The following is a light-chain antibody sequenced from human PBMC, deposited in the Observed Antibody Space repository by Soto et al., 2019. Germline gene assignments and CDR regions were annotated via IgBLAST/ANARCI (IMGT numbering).Light chain of an antibody. V-gene: IGKV3-20*01. J-gene: IGKJ5*01. CDR3: QQHGSSPSIT. CDR1: QSVNSN. Sequence: EIMMTQSPVTLSVSPGERATLSCRASQSVNSNLAWYQQKPGQAPRLLIYGASSRATGIPDRFSGSGSGTDFTLTISRLEPEDFAVYYCQQHGSSPSITFGQGTRLEIK. CDR2: GAS.